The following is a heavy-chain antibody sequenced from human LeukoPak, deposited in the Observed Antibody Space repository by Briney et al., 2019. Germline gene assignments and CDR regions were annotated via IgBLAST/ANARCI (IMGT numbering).Heavy chain of an antibody. D-gene: IGHD5-12*01. CDR1: GGTFSSYA. J-gene: IGHJ5*02. Sequence: ASVKVSCKASGGTFSSYAISWVRQAPGQGLEWMGGIIPIFGTANYAQKFQGRVTITTDESTSTAYMELSSLRSEDTAVYYCARELPDIVARGWFDPWGQGTLVTLSS. V-gene: IGHV1-69*05. CDR3: ARELPDIVARGWFDP. CDR2: IIPIFGTA.